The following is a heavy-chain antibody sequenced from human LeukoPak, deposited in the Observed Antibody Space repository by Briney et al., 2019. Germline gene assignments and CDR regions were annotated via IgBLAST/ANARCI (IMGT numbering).Heavy chain of an antibody. D-gene: IGHD3-16*02. J-gene: IGHJ4*02. CDR3: ATIGSGRYYDYIWGSYRLRGSFTGKKNFDY. Sequence: ASVKVSCKVSGYTLTELSMHWVRQAPGKGLEWMGGFDPEDGETIYAQKFQGRVTMTEDTSTDTAYMELSSLRSEDTAVYYCATIGSGRYYDYIWGSYRLRGSFTGKKNFDYWGQGTLVTVSS. CDR2: FDPEDGET. V-gene: IGHV1-24*01. CDR1: GYTLTELS.